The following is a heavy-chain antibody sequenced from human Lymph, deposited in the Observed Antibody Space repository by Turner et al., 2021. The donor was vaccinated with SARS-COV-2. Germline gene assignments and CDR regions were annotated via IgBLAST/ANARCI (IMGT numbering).Heavy chain of an antibody. CDR3: ARGPGGNYGPYFDY. CDR1: GFAFSTYA. J-gene: IGHJ4*02. V-gene: IGHV3-30-3*01. D-gene: IGHD3-10*01. Sequence: QVQLVESGGGAVQPGRSLRLSCAASGFAFSTYAMHWVRQAAGKGLEWVAVISYDGSNKYYAEAVKGRFTISRDNSKNTLYLQMNSLRAEDTAVYYCARGPGGNYGPYFDYWGQGTLVTVSS. CDR2: ISYDGSNK.